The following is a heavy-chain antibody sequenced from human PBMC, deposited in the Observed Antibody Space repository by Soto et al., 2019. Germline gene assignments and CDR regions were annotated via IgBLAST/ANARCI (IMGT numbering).Heavy chain of an antibody. CDR2: IYYSGST. Sequence: SETLSLTCTVSGGSISSGGYYWSGILQHPGKGLEWIGYIYYSGSTYYNPSLKSRVTISVDTSKNQFSLKLSSVTAADTAVYYCAREADCSGGSCYSGINYYYYYMDVWGKGTTVTVSS. V-gene: IGHV4-31*03. D-gene: IGHD2-15*01. CDR1: GGSISSGGYY. CDR3: AREADCSGGSCYSGINYYYYYMDV. J-gene: IGHJ6*03.